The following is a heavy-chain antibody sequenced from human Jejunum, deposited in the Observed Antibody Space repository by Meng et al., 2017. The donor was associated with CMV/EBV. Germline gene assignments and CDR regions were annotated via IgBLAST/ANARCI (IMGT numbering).Heavy chain of an antibody. J-gene: IGHJ4*02. D-gene: IGHD6-6*01. CDR2: IKAKADIGAI. CDR3: TTARSYGSSDY. CDR1: GFTFGNAW. Sequence: GFTFGNAWMAWVRQAAGKGLEWVGRIKAKADIGAIDYTTAVEGRFAISKDDSKNTLYVEMSSLKTEDTAVYYCTTARSYGSSDYWGQGTLVTVSS. V-gene: IGHV3-15*01.